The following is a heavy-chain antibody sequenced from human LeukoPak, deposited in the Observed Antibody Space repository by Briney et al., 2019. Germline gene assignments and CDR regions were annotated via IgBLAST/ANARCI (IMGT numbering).Heavy chain of an antibody. J-gene: IGHJ6*02. Sequence: ASVEVSCKASGYTFTGYYMHWVRQAPGQGLEWMGWVNPNSGGTNYAQKFQGRVTMTRDTSTSTAHMELSRLRSDDTAVYYCARDPRYSTSGYYYGMDVWGQGTTVTVSS. D-gene: IGHD6-6*01. CDR3: ARDPRYSTSGYYYGMDV. V-gene: IGHV1-2*02. CDR1: GYTFTGYY. CDR2: VNPNSGGT.